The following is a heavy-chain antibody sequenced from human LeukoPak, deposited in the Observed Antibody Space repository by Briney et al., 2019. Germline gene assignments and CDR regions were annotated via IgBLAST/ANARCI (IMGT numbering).Heavy chain of an antibody. J-gene: IGHJ5*02. D-gene: IGHD2-15*01. V-gene: IGHV3-21*01. CDR2: IHSANGYI. Sequence: GGCLRLSCAASKFTFSAYTMHWVRQAPGKGLGWVSCIHSANGYIYYADSVKGRFTISRDNAESSLYLQMTSLRAEDMAVYYCASSCSAGNCPFDTWGQGTLVTVSS. CDR1: KFTFSAYT. CDR3: ASSCSAGNCPFDT.